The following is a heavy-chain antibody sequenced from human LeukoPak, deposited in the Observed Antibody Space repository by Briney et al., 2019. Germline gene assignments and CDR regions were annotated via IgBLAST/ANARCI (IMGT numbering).Heavy chain of an antibody. D-gene: IGHD1-1*01. CDR3: ARDQGYTYWQTQYFDY. CDR1: SDSINNKY. Sequence: SETLSLTCSVSSDSINNKYWSWIREPAGEGLECIGRVCSSGATYYNTSLKSRVTMTVDTSKNQFYLNLNSVTASDTAVYYCARDQGYTYWQTQYFDYWGQGMLVTVSS. CDR2: VCSSGAT. V-gene: IGHV4-4*07. J-gene: IGHJ4*02.